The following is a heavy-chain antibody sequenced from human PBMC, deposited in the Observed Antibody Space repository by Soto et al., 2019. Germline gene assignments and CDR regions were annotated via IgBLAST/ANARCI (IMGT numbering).Heavy chain of an antibody. D-gene: IGHD6-19*01. CDR3: ARAPVSVNSRSSGFDY. CDR1: GGSFSGYY. J-gene: IGHJ4*02. V-gene: IGHV4-34*01. CDR2: INHSGST. Sequence: SETLSLTCAVYGGSFSGYYWSWIRQPPGKGLEWIGEINHSGSTNYNPSLKSRVTISVDTSKNQFSLKRSSGTAADTAVYDCARAPVSVNSRSSGFDYWGQGTLVTVSS.